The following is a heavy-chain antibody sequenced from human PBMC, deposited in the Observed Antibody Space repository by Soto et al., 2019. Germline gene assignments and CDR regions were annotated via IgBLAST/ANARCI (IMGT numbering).Heavy chain of an antibody. CDR3: ARVSGSYYYGMDV. CDR2: IYHSGST. J-gene: IGHJ6*02. CDR1: GGSISSSYW. V-gene: IGHV4-4*02. Sequence: SETLSLTCAVSGGSISSSYWWSWVRQPPGKGLEWIGEIYHSGSTNYNTSLKSRVTISVDKSKNQFSLKVTSVTAADTAVYYCARVSGSYYYGMDVWGLGTTVTVSS.